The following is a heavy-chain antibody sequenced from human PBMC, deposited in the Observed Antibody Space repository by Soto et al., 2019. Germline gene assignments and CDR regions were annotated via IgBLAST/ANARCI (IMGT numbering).Heavy chain of an antibody. D-gene: IGHD5-12*01. Sequence: ASVKVSCKASGYTFTNYGISWVRQTPGQGLKWMGWISAYNGNTNYAQKLQGRVTMTTDTSTRTAYMELRSLRSDDTAVYYCALATAGDIVATIKGYYYMDVWGKGTTVTVSS. CDR3: ALATAGDIVATIKGYYYMDV. CDR2: ISAYNGNT. CDR1: GYTFTNYG. J-gene: IGHJ6*03. V-gene: IGHV1-18*01.